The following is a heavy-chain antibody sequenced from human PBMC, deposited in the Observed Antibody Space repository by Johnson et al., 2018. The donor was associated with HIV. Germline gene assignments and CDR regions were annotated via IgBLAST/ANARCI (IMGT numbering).Heavy chain of an antibody. CDR3: ARDTGDGLQRGAVDI. Sequence: MLLVESGGALVQPGGSLRLSCAASRFTFSSYWMNWVRQAPGKGLEWVANIKQDGSEKYYVDSVKGRFTISRDNAKNSLYLQMNSLRAEDTAVYYCARDTGDGLQRGAVDIWGQGTVVTVSS. V-gene: IGHV3-7*01. D-gene: IGHD5-24*01. J-gene: IGHJ3*02. CDR2: IKQDGSEK. CDR1: RFTFSSYW.